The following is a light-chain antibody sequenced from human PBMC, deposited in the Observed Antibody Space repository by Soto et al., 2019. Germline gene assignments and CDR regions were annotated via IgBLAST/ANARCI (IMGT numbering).Light chain of an antibody. Sequence: QSVLTQPPSVSAAPGQRDTISCSGSISNIGNNYVSWYQHLPGKAPELLIYDNNQRPSGIPDRFSGSKSGTSATLGITGLQTGDEADYYCGTWDSSLSVYVFGTGTKVTVL. V-gene: IGLV1-51*01. CDR3: GTWDSSLSVYV. CDR2: DNN. CDR1: ISNIGNNY. J-gene: IGLJ1*01.